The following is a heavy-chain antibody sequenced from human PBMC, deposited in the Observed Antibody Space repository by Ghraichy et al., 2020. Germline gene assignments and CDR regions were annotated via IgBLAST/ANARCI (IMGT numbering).Heavy chain of an antibody. CDR3: ARYRSCWYGVFDY. D-gene: IGHD6-19*01. CDR2: IYSSGST. J-gene: IGHJ4*02. CDR1: GSSISSTNW. Sequence: SETLSLTCAVSGSSISSTNWWAWIRQTPGKGLEWIGYIYSSGSTHYNPSLKSRVTMSVDTSKNQYSLQMTSVTSLDTAVYFCARYRSCWYGVFDYWGQGALVTVSS. V-gene: IGHV4-28*01.